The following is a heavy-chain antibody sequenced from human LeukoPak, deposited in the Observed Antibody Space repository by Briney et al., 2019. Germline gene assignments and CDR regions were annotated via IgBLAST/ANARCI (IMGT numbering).Heavy chain of an antibody. J-gene: IGHJ4*02. CDR2: IYYSGST. CDR1: GGSISSYY. CDR3: ARCFYDSSGYTFDY. Sequence: SETLSLTCTVSGGSISSYYWSWIRQSPGKGLEWIGYIYYSGSTNYNPSLKSRVTISIDTSKNQFSLKLSSVTAADTAVYYCARCFYDSSGYTFDYWGQGTLVTVSS. D-gene: IGHD3-22*01. V-gene: IGHV4-59*01.